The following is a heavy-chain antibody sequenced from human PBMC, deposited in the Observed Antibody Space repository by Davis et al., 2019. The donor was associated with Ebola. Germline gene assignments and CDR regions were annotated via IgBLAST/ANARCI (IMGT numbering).Heavy chain of an antibody. CDR3: GRDRAMFRVGLIDY. CDR2: IGTAGDT. V-gene: IGHV3-13*01. D-gene: IGHD3-10*01. J-gene: IGHJ4*02. CDR1: GFTFSSYD. Sequence: GESLKISCAAPGFTFSSYDMHWVRQGTGKGLEWVSAIGTAGDTYYADSVKGRFPISRDNSKNALYLQMNSLRAEDTAVYYCGRDRAMFRVGLIDYWGQGTLVTVSS.